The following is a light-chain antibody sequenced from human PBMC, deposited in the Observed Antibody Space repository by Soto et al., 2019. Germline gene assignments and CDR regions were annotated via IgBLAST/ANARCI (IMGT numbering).Light chain of an antibody. V-gene: IGKV3-20*01. J-gene: IGKJ3*01. CDR2: GAS. Sequence: EIVLTQSPGTLSLSPGESATLSCKASESIYINSFAWYYQKPGQPPRLLIYGASTRATGIPDRFSGSGSGTDFVLSIDRLEVEDSGIYSCPQYGASPFTFGPGTRVDIK. CDR3: PQYGASPFT. CDR1: ESIYINS.